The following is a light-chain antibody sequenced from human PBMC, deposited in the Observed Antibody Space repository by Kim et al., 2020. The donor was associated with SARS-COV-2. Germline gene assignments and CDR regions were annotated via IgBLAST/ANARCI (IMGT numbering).Light chain of an antibody. Sequence: ASIGDRVTITCRASQYIANSLAWYQQKPGKVPQVLIYAASTLQSGVPSLFSGSGSGTEFTLTIGSLQTEDVATYFCQKYNSAPWTFGPGTKVDIK. V-gene: IGKV1-27*01. CDR2: AAS. CDR1: QYIANS. J-gene: IGKJ1*01. CDR3: QKYNSAPWT.